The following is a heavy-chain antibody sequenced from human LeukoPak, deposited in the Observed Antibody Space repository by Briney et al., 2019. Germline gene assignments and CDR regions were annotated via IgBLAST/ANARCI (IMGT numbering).Heavy chain of an antibody. J-gene: IGHJ4*02. V-gene: IGHV4-59*08. D-gene: IGHD6-25*01. CDR1: GGSISSHY. Sequence: SETLSLTCTVSGGSISSHYWSWIRQPPGKGLEWIGYIYYSGSTNYNPSLKSRVTISVDTSKNQFSLKLSSVTAADTAVYYCARHAGQRYFDYWGQGTLVTVSS. CDR3: ARHAGQRYFDY. CDR2: IYYSGST.